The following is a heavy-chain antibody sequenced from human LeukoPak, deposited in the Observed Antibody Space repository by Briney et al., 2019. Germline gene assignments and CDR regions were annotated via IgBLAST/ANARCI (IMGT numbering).Heavy chain of an antibody. CDR1: GFRFSTYD. CDR3: AKGSIDWYYFDY. V-gene: IGHV3-30*18. J-gene: IGHJ4*02. Sequence: GSSLTLVCAASGFRFSTYDMHWVRQAPGKGLEWVAVISSDGSHKYWADSVKGRFTISRDNSKNTVYLQMNSLRAEDTAVYYCAKGSIDWYYFDYWGQGTLVTVSS. D-gene: IGHD3-9*01. CDR2: ISSDGSHK.